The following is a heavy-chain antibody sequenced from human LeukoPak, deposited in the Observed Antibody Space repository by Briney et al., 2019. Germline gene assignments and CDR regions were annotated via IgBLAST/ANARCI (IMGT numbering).Heavy chain of an antibody. V-gene: IGHV3-64*01. J-gene: IGHJ5*02. CDR2: ISSNGGST. CDR1: GFTFSSYA. CDR3: ARETQVGSSSENQFDP. Sequence: GGSLRLSCAASGFTFSSYAMHWVRQAPGKGLEYVSAISSNGGSTYYANSVKGRFTISRDNSKNTLYPQMGSLRAEDMAVYYCARETQVGSSSENQFDPWGQGTLVTVSS. D-gene: IGHD6-6*01.